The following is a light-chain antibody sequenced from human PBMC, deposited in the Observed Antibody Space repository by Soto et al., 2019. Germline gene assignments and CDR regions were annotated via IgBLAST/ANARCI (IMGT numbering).Light chain of an antibody. Sequence: ESVLTQSPGTLSLSPGERATLSCRASQSVSSNYLAWYQQKPGQAPRLLIYDASNRATGIPARFSGSGSGTDFTLTISSLEPEDFAVYYCQQRSNWPPFTFGPGTKVDIK. J-gene: IGKJ3*01. CDR1: QSVSSNY. CDR3: QQRSNWPPFT. V-gene: IGKV3-11*01. CDR2: DAS.